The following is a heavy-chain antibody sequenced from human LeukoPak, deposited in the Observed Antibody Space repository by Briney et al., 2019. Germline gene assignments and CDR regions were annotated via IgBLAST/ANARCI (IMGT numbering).Heavy chain of an antibody. V-gene: IGHV3-64*01. CDR2: IVSNGGAT. CDR3: ARARAFDY. CDR1: GFTFSSYA. Sequence: GGSLRLSCAASGFTFSSYAMHWARQSPGKGLEYVSAIVSNGGATYYANSVKGRFTISRDNSKNTLYLQMGSLRAEDMAVYYCARARAFDYWGQGTPVIVCS. J-gene: IGHJ4*02.